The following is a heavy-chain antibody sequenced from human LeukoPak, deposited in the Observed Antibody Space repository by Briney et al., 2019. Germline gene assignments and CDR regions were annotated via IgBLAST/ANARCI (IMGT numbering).Heavy chain of an antibody. Sequence: SETLSLTCTVSGVSISSSSYYWGWIRQPPGKGLEWIGSIYYSGNTYYNPYLKSRVTISADTSKNQFSLKLSSVTAADTAVYYCAASIAVAGTPFDYWGQGTLVTVSS. CDR2: IYYSGNT. V-gene: IGHV4-39*07. D-gene: IGHD6-19*01. CDR3: AASIAVAGTPFDY. J-gene: IGHJ4*02. CDR1: GVSISSSSYY.